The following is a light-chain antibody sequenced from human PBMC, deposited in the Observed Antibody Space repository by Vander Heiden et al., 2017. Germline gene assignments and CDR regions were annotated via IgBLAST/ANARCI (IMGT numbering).Light chain of an antibody. CDR3: QQRDSTPLT. J-gene: IGKJ4*01. Sequence: DIQMTHSPSSLSASVGDRVTITCRASQSISSYLNWYQQKPGKAPKLLIYAASSLQSRVPSRFSGSGPGTDFTLTISRLQPEDFATYYCQQRDSTPLTSGGGTKVEIK. CDR2: AAS. CDR1: QSISSY. V-gene: IGKV1-39*01.